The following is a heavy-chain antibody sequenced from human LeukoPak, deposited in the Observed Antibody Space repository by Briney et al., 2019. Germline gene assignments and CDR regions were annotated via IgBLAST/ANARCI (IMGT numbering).Heavy chain of an antibody. J-gene: IGHJ6*03. D-gene: IGHD3-3*01. Sequence: SETLSLTCTVSGGSISSYYWGWIRQPPGKGLEWIGYIYYSGSTNYNPSLKSRVTISVDTSKNQFSLKLSSVTAADTAVYYCTIAWYYDFWSGSLGYYYYMDVWGKGTTVTVSS. CDR2: IYYSGST. CDR1: GGSISSYY. CDR3: TIAWYYDFWSGSLGYYYYMDV. V-gene: IGHV4-59*01.